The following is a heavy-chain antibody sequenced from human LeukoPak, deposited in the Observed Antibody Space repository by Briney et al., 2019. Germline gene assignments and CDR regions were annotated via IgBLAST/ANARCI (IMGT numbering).Heavy chain of an antibody. J-gene: IGHJ3*02. CDR3: ARPNYYDSSGYYHDAFDI. V-gene: IGHV3-23*01. CDR2: ISGSGGST. D-gene: IGHD3-22*01. Sequence: PGGSLRLSCAASGFTFSRYGMSWVRQAPGKGLEWVSAISGSGGSTYYADSVKGRFTISRDNSNNTLYLQMNSLRAEDTAVYYCARPNYYDSSGYYHDAFDIWGQGTMVTVSS. CDR1: GFTFSRYG.